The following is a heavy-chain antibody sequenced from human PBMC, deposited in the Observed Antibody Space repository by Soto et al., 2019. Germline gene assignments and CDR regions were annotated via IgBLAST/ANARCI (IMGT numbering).Heavy chain of an antibody. Sequence: QVQLQESGPGLVKPSQTLSLTCTVSGGSISSGGYYWTWIRQHPGKGLEWIGHIYYIGTTHYIPSLQSRVTISLDTSKNRFSLKLTPVTAADTALYYCARGGYIYGSDAFDIWGQGTMVTVSS. CDR2: IYYIGTT. V-gene: IGHV4-31*03. D-gene: IGHD5-18*01. CDR3: ARGGYIYGSDAFDI. CDR1: GGSISSGGYY. J-gene: IGHJ3*02.